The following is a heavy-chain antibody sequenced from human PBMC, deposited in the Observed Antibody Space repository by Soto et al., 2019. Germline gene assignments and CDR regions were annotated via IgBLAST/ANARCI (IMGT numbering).Heavy chain of an antibody. Sequence: QITLKESGPTLVKPTQTLTLTCTFSGFPFSSSAVGVAWIRQPPGKALEWLALIYWDDDKRYSPSLKNRLTITSDTTKTPGVLTMANMDPVDKGTYYSVHRNTVRGVIGAHFDNWGQGTLVTVSS. V-gene: IGHV2-5*02. CDR1: GFPFSSSAVG. D-gene: IGHD3-10*01. CDR2: IYWDDDK. CDR3: VHRNTVRGVIGAHFDN. J-gene: IGHJ4*02.